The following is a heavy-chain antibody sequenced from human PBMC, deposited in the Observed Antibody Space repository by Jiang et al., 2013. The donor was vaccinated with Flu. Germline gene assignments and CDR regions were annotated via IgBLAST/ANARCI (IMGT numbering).Heavy chain of an antibody. D-gene: IGHD3-10*01. V-gene: IGHV4-30-2*03. CDR2: IYHSGST. J-gene: IGHJ4*02. Sequence: SGLVKPSQTLSLTCAVSGGSISSGGYSWSWIRQPPGKGLEWIGYIYHSGSTYYNPSLKSRVTISVDTSKNQFSLKLSSVTAADTAVYYCARHDMGYGSGSPQPHFDYWGQGTLVTVSS. CDR3: ARHDMGYGSGSPQPHFDY. CDR1: GGSISSGGYS.